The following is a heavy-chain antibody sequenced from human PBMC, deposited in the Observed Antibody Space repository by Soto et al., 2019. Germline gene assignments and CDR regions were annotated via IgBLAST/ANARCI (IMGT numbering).Heavy chain of an antibody. V-gene: IGHV1-2*02. Sequence: QVQLVQSGAEVKKPGASVNVSCKASGYTFTDYYMHWVRQAPGQGLEWMGWINPNSGGTNYAQKFQGRVTMTRDTSISTAYMELNRLRSDDTAVYYCARDQSPSSGWPGMDVWGQGTTGTVSS. CDR2: INPNSGGT. J-gene: IGHJ6*02. D-gene: IGHD6-19*01. CDR3: ARDQSPSSGWPGMDV. CDR1: GYTFTDYY.